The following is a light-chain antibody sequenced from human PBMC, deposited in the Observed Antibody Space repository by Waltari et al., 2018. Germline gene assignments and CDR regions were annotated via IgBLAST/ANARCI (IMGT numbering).Light chain of an antibody. Sequence: QSALTQPASASGSSGQSITIPCPCTRSHIGSFNLFSWYQQHPGKAPKLLIYEVDKRPSGVSDRFSGSKSGNTASLTISGLQAEDETDYYCYSYAGASTYVFGTGTKVTVL. V-gene: IGLV2-23*02. CDR1: RSHIGSFNL. CDR2: EVD. CDR3: YSYAGASTYV. J-gene: IGLJ1*01.